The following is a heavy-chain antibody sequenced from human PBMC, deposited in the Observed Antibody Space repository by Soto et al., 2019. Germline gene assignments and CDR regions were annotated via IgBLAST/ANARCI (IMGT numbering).Heavy chain of an antibody. D-gene: IGHD2-21*01. CDR1: GGTFSSYA. V-gene: IGHV1-69*13. Sequence: ASVKVSCKAFGGTFSSYAINWIRQAPGQGLEWMGGIIPIFGTTTYAQRFQARVTITADESTVYLQMNSLKTEDTAVYYCTADLPTPIPQVDHWGQGTLVTVSS. J-gene: IGHJ4*02. CDR3: TADLPTPIPQVDH. CDR2: IIPIFGTT.